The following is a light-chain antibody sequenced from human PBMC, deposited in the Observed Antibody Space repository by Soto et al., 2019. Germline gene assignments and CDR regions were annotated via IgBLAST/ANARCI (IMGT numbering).Light chain of an antibody. Sequence: QSVLTQPPSVSGAPGQRVTISCTGSSSNIGPTYDVHWYQQLPGTAPKLLIYANTNRPSGVPDRFSGSKSGTSASLAITGLQAEDEADYFCQSYDSSLSGYVFGTGTKVPVL. CDR3: QSYDSSLSGYV. V-gene: IGLV1-40*01. CDR1: SSNIGPTYD. J-gene: IGLJ1*01. CDR2: ANT.